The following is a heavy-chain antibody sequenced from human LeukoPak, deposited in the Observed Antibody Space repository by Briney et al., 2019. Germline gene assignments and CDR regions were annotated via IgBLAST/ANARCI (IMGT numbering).Heavy chain of an antibody. CDR1: GFTFSSYG. V-gene: IGHV3-30*18. Sequence: GGSLRLSCAASGFTFSSYGMHWVRQAPGKGLEWVAVISYDGSNKYYADSVKGRFTISRDNSKNTLYLHMNSLRAEDTAVYYCAKDGIAYYDFWSGPYYYGVDVWGQGTTVTVSS. D-gene: IGHD3-3*01. J-gene: IGHJ6*02. CDR2: ISYDGSNK. CDR3: AKDGIAYYDFWSGPYYYGVDV.